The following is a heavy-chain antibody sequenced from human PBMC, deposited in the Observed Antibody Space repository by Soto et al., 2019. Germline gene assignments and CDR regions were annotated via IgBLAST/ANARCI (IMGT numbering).Heavy chain of an antibody. D-gene: IGHD3-16*01. CDR1: GFTFSDYY. CDR3: ARAWGRGDY. J-gene: IGHJ4*02. V-gene: IGHV3-11*01. CDR2: ISRSDGST. Sequence: QVQLVESGGGLVRPGGSLRLSCAASGFTFSDYYMNWIRQVPGKGVEWVSYISRSDGSTYYADSVKGRFTISRDNAKTSLYLQMNSLRAEDTAVYECARAWGRGDYGGQGTLVTVSS.